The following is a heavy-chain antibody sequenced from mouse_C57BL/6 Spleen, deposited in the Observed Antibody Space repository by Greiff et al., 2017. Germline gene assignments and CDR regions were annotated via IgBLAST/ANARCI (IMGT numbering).Heavy chain of an antibody. Sequence: QVQLQQPGAELVRPGSSVKLSCKASGYTFTSYWMHWVKQRPIQGLEWIGNIDPSDSETHYNQKFKDKATLTVDKSSSTAYMQLISLTSEDSAVYYCARFDYDGGAYWGQGTLVTVSA. D-gene: IGHD2-4*01. CDR2: IDPSDSET. CDR1: GYTFTSYW. V-gene: IGHV1-52*01. CDR3: ARFDYDGGAY. J-gene: IGHJ3*01.